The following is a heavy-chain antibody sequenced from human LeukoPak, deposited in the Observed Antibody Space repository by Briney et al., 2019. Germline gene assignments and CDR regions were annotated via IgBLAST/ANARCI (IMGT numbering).Heavy chain of an antibody. V-gene: IGHV3-30*18. J-gene: IGHJ6*02. CDR1: GFTFSSYG. CDR3: AKDRRGSGNYGMDV. CDR2: ISYDGSNK. D-gene: IGHD3-10*01. Sequence: PGGSLRLSCAASGFTFSSYGMHWVRQAPGKGLEWVAVISYDGSNKYYADSVKGRFTISRDNSKNTLTLQMNSLRVEDTAVYYCAKDRRGSGNYGMDVWGQGTTVTVSS.